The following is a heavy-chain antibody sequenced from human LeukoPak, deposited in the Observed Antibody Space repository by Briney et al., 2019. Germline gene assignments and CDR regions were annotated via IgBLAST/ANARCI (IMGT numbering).Heavy chain of an antibody. CDR1: GGSISSSSYN. CDR3: ARQGIAGPGKPLYMDV. J-gene: IGHJ6*03. V-gene: IGHV4-39*01. CDR2: IDNIGST. D-gene: IGHD6-19*01. Sequence: PSETLSLTCTVSGGSISSSSYNWAWIRQPPGKGLEWIGNIDNIGSTYYNPSLKSRVTISVDTSKNQFSLKLSSVTAADTAVYFCARQGIAGPGKPLYMDVWGKGTTVTISS.